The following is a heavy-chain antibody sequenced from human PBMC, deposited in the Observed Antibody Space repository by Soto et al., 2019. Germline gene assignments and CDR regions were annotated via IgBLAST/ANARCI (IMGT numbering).Heavy chain of an antibody. J-gene: IGHJ5*02. V-gene: IGHV3-48*01. CDR1: GFTFSSNS. D-gene: IGHD5-12*01. CDR2: ISSSSRTI. CDR3: AREWDGDGYNSGWFDP. Sequence: EVQLVESGGGLVQPGGSLRLSCAASGFTFSSNSMNWVCQAPGKGLEWVSYISSSSRTIYYADSVKGRFTISRDNAKNSLYLQMNSLRAEDTAVYYCAREWDGDGYNSGWFDPWGQGTLVTVSS.